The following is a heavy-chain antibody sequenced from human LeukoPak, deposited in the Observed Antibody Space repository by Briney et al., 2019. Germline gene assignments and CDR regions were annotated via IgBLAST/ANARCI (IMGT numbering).Heavy chain of an antibody. Sequence: GGSLRLSCAASGFTFSRCWMGWVRQAPGKGLEWVANIKQDGTSKYYVDSVMGRFTISRDNAENSVYLQMNSLSAGDTAVYYCARHGDYCFDLWGQGTRVTVSS. V-gene: IGHV3-7*02. D-gene: IGHD2-21*01. CDR3: ARHGDYCFDL. J-gene: IGHJ4*02. CDR1: GFTFSRCW. CDR2: IKQDGTSK.